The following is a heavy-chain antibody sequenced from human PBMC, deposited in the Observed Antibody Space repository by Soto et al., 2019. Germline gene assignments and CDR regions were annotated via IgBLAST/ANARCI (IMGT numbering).Heavy chain of an antibody. CDR1: GFSLSTSGVG. D-gene: IGHD3-9*01. J-gene: IGHJ4*02. V-gene: IGHV2-5*02. Sequence: QITLKESGPTLVKPTQTLTLTCTFSGFSLSTSGVGVGWIRQPPGKALEWLALIYWDDDKRYSPSLKSRLTITMDTSKNQVVLTMTNMDPVDTATYYCAHRYYDILTGYYSGFDYWGQGTLVTVSS. CDR3: AHRYYDILTGYYSGFDY. CDR2: IYWDDDK.